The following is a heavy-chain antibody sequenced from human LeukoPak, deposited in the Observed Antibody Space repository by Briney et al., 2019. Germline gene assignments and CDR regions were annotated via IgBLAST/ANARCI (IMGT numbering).Heavy chain of an antibody. CDR1: GDSVSSKSAA. V-gene: IGHV6-1*01. Sequence: SQTLSLTCAISGDSVSSKSAAWNWIRQSPSRGLEWLGRTYYRSKWYNDYAESVKGRISINPDTSKNQFSLLLNSVAPEDTAVYYCAKDEGMATGRGWFDPWGQGTLVTVSS. D-gene: IGHD5-12*01. J-gene: IGHJ5*02. CDR2: TYYRSKWYN. CDR3: AKDEGMATGRGWFDP.